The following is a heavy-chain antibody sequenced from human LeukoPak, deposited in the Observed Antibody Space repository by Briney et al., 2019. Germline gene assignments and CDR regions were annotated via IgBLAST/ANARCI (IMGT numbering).Heavy chain of an antibody. CDR1: GYTFTSYY. V-gene: IGHV1-46*01. J-gene: IGHJ4*02. D-gene: IGHD3-22*01. CDR3: ARDLQNYYDSSGYSNPDH. Sequence: ASVKVSCKASGYTFTSYYMHWVRQAPGQGLEWMGIINPSGGSTSYARKFQGRVTMTRDASTSTVYMELSSLRSEDTAVYYCARDLQNYYDSSGYSNPDHWGQGTLVTVSS. CDR2: INPSGGST.